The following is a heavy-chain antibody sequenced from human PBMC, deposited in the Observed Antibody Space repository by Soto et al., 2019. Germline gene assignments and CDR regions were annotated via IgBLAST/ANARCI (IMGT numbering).Heavy chain of an antibody. D-gene: IGHD2-21*01. V-gene: IGHV4-34*01. CDR3: ARGGISHWAYFYYMDV. J-gene: IGHJ6*03. CDR1: GGSLSDYF. CDR2: INHLGSI. Sequence: TSETLSLTCVVSGGSLSDYFWSWIRQPPGMALEWIGEINHLGSINYNPSLKSRVTMPVDTSKNQFSLTLNSVTAADTATYYCARGGISHWAYFYYMDVWDRGTTVTVSS.